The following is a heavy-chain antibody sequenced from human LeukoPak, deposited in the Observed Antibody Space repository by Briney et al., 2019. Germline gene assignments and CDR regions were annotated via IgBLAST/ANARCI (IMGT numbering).Heavy chain of an antibody. Sequence: GASVKVSCKASGGTFSSYAISWVRQAPGQGLEWMGGIIPIFGTANYAQKSQGRVTITTDESTSTAYMELSSLRSEDTAVYYCARASVLEPHMDVWGKGTTVTVSS. J-gene: IGHJ6*03. CDR1: GGTFSSYA. CDR3: ARASVLEPHMDV. D-gene: IGHD1-1*01. V-gene: IGHV1-69*05. CDR2: IIPIFGTA.